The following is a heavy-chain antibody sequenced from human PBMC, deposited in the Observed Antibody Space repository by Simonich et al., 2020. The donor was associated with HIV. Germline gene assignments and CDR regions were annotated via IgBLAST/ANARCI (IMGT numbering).Heavy chain of an antibody. V-gene: IGHV4-34*01. Sequence: QVQLQQWGAGLLKPSETLSLTCAVYGGSFSGYYWSWIRQPPGKGLGWIGEINHSGITNYKSSLNSRATISVDKSKNQFSLKRSSVTAADTAIYYCARRDRELILYFDYWGQGNLVTVSS. CDR1: GGSFSGYY. D-gene: IGHD3-3*01. J-gene: IGHJ4*02. CDR3: ARRDRELILYFDY. CDR2: INHSGIT.